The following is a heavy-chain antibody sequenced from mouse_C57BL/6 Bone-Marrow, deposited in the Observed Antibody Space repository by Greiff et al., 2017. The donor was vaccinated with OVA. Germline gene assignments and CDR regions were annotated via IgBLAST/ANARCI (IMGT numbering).Heavy chain of an antibody. CDR2: ISSGSSTI. J-gene: IGHJ2*01. CDR1: GFTFSDYG. CDR3: ARGPDY. Sequence: DVKLVESGGGLVKPGGSLKLSCAASGFTFSDYGMHWVRQAPEKGLEWVAYISSGSSTIYYADTVKGRFTITRDNAKNTQFLQMTSLRSEDTAMYYCARGPDYWGQGTTLTVSS. V-gene: IGHV5-17*01.